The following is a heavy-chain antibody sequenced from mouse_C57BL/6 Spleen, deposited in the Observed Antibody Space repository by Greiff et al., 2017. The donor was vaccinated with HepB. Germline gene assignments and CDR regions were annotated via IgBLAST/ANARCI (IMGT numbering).Heavy chain of an antibody. D-gene: IGHD2-1*01. Sequence: EVKVEESGGGLVQPGGSLKLSCAASGFTFSDYYMYWVRQTPEKRLEWVAYISNGGGSTYYPDTVKGRFTISRDNAKNTLYLQMSRLKSEDTAMFYCASPYGNYGGAMDYWGQGTSVTVSS. CDR3: ASPYGNYGGAMDY. CDR1: GFTFSDYY. J-gene: IGHJ4*01. CDR2: ISNGGGST. V-gene: IGHV5-12*01.